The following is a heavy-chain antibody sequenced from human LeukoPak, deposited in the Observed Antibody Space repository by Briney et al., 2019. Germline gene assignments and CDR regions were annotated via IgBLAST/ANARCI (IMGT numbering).Heavy chain of an antibody. D-gene: IGHD4-17*01. V-gene: IGHV4-61*01. CDR2: IYYSGST. J-gene: IGHJ4*02. Sequence: PSQTLSLTCTVSGGSISSGSYYWSWIRQPPGKGLEWIGYIYYSGSTNYNPSLKSRVTISVDTSKNQFSLKLGSVTAADTAVYYCARDDYGDYIFDYWGQGTLVTVSS. CDR1: GGSISSGSYY. CDR3: ARDDYGDYIFDY.